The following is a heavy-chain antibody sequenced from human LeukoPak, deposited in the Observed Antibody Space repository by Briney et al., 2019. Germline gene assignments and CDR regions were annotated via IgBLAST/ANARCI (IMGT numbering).Heavy chain of an antibody. CDR2: IRVDGSTE. CDR3: ATYSGPDKWDASDM. CDR1: GFTFSSYA. Sequence: GGSLRLSCAASGFTFSSYAMTWVRQAPGKGLEWVATIRVDGSTEYPVDSMKGRFTISRDNAKNSLHLQMNSLRAEDTAVYYCATYSGPDKWDASDMWGRGTLVTVSS. D-gene: IGHD1-26*01. V-gene: IGHV3-7*01. J-gene: IGHJ3*02.